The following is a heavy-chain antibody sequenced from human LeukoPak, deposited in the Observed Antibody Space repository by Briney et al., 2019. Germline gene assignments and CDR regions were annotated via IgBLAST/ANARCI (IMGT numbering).Heavy chain of an antibody. CDR3: ARDPLLAGPFDS. V-gene: IGHV3-30-3*01. J-gene: IGHJ4*02. CDR1: GFTFSSYA. CDR2: ISYDGSNK. D-gene: IGHD6-13*01. Sequence: GGSLRRSCAASGFTFSSYAMHWVRQAPGKGLEWVAVISYDGSNKYYADSVKGRFTISRDNSKNTLYLQMNSLRAEDTAVYYCARDPLLAGPFDSWGQGTLVTVSS.